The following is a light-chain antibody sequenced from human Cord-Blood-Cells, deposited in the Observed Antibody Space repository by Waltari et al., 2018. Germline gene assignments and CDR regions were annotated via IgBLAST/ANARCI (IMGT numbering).Light chain of an antibody. Sequence: QSALTQPASVSGSPGQSITISCTGTSSDFGSYNLVSWYQQHPGKAPKLMIYEVSKRPSGVFNRFSGSKSGNTASLTSSWLQAEDEADYYCCSYAGSSTVVFGGGTKLTVL. CDR3: CSYAGSSTVV. CDR2: EVS. CDR1: SSDFGSYNL. V-gene: IGLV2-23*02. J-gene: IGLJ2*01.